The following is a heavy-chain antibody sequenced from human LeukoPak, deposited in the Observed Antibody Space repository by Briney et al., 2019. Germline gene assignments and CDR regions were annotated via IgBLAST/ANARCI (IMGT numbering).Heavy chain of an antibody. CDR3: AKDRTRQAY. CDR2: IKEDGSDK. D-gene: IGHD3-3*01. CDR1: GFTFSNYW. Sequence: PGGSLRLSCAASGFTFSNYWMSWVRQTPGKGLEWVANIKEDGSDKYYVDSLKGRFTISRDNAKNSLYPQMNSLRAEDTAVYYCAKDRTRQAYWGQGTLVTVSS. V-gene: IGHV3-7*03. J-gene: IGHJ4*02.